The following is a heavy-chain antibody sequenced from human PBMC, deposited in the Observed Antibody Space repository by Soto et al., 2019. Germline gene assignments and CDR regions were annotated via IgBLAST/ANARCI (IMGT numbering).Heavy chain of an antibody. D-gene: IGHD6-19*01. CDR3: ARDRGVAPPVAGNAHYYYYMDV. CDR2: ISAYNGNT. Sequence: QDQLVQSGVEVKKPGASVKVSCKASGYSFTNYGITWVRQAPGQGFEGMGWISAYNGNTNYAQKFQGGVTMTKDASTSTAYLELRSLKSDDTAVYYCARDRGVAPPVAGNAHYYYYMDVWGKGTTGTVSS. V-gene: IGHV1-18*01. CDR1: GYSFTNYG. J-gene: IGHJ6*03.